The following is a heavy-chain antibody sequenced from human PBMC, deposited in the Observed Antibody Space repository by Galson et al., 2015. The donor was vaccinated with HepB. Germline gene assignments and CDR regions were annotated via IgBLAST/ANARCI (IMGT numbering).Heavy chain of an antibody. D-gene: IGHD3-22*01. CDR1: GFTFGDYA. CDR2: IRGKAYGGTT. Sequence: SLRLSCAASGFTFGDYAMSWFRQAPGKGLEWVGFIRGKAYGGTTEYAASVKGRFTISRDDSQSIAYLQMNSLKTEDTAVYYCTRERITMIVAQPFDYWGQGTLVTVSS. J-gene: IGHJ4*02. CDR3: TRERITMIVAQPFDY. V-gene: IGHV3-49*03.